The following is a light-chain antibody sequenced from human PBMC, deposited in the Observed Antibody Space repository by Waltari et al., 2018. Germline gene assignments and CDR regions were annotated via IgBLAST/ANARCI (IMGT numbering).Light chain of an antibody. CDR2: DAS. V-gene: IGKV3-11*01. J-gene: IGKJ4*01. CDR1: QTISKY. CDR3: QQRYDWPLT. Sequence: EIVLTQSPATLSLSPGERATLSCRASQTISKYFAWYQQKPGQAPRVLIYDASNRAAGIPARFSGSGSGTNFTLTISSLEPEDFAVYYCQQRYDWPLTFGGGTKVEIK.